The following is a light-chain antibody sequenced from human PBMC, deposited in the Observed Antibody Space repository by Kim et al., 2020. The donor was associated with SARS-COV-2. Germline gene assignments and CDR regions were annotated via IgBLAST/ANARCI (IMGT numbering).Light chain of an antibody. V-gene: IGLV3-1*01. CDR3: QAWDSSSVV. CDR1: KLGDKY. CDR2: QDS. Sequence: LPPGQTASITCSGDKLGDKYACWYQQKPGQSPVLVIYQDSKRPSGIPERFSGSNSGNTATLTISGTQAMDEADYYCQAWDSSSVVFGGGTQLTVL. J-gene: IGLJ2*01.